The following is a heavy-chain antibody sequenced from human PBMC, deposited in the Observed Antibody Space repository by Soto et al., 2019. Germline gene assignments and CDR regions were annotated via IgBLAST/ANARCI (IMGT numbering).Heavy chain of an antibody. CDR1: GDTFTSYY. J-gene: IGHJ3*02. Sequence: SVKVSCKASGDTFTSYYMHWVRQAPGQGLEWMGGIIPIFGTANYAQKFQGRVTITADESTSTAYMELSSLSSEDTAVYYCASLASMIVASASPHDAFDIWGQGTMVTVSS. CDR3: ASLASMIVASASPHDAFDI. D-gene: IGHD3-22*01. V-gene: IGHV1-69*13. CDR2: IIPIFGTA.